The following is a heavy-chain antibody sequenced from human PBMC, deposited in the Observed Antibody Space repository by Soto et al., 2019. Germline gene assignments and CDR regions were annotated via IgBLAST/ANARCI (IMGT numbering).Heavy chain of an antibody. CDR3: ARGRPWELYDY. V-gene: IGHV4-59*01. Sequence: QVQLQESGPGLVKASETLSLTCTVSGGSTSPYDWSWLRQPPGKGLEWIGFIDYSGGARYNPSLKXXVTMSLDTSENQISLKLSSMTAADTAVYFCARGRPWELYDYWGQGTLVTVSS. CDR1: GGSTSPYD. CDR2: IDYSGGA. J-gene: IGHJ4*02. D-gene: IGHD1-7*01.